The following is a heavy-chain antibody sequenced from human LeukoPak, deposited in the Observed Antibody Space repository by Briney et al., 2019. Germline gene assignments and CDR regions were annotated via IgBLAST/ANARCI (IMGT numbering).Heavy chain of an antibody. CDR3: ARGTVLHY. V-gene: IGHV3-30-3*01. Sequence: GGSLRLSCAASGLTFSSYAMHWVRQAPGKGLEWVAVISYDGSNKYYADSVKGRFTISRDNSKNTLYLQMNSLRAEDTAVYYCARGTVLHYWGQGTLVTVSS. CDR1: GLTFSSYA. J-gene: IGHJ4*02. D-gene: IGHD4-17*01. CDR2: ISYDGSNK.